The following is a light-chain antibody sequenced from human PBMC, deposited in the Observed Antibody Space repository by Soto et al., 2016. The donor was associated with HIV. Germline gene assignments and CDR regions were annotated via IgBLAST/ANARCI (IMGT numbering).Light chain of an antibody. CDR1: RLGDKY. CDR3: QAWDNNSAV. CDR2: QDN. J-gene: IGLJ3*02. V-gene: IGLV3-1*01. Sequence: SFELTQPPSVSVSPEQTASITCSGDRLGDKYACWYQQRPGQSPVLIIYQDNKRPSGIPERFSGFNSGNTATLTISGAQALDEADYYCQAWDNNSAVFGGGTRLSVL.